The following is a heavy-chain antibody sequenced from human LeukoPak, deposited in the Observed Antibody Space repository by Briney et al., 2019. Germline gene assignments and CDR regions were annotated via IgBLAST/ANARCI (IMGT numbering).Heavy chain of an antibody. CDR1: GYTFTSYD. CDR3: ARVCTSCYTEDV. CDR2: IIPIFGTA. J-gene: IGHJ6*02. V-gene: IGHV1-69*13. Sequence: GASVKVSCKASGYTFTSYDINWVRQATGQGLEWMGGIIPIFGTANYAQKFQGRVTITADESTSTAYMELSSLRSEDTAVYYCARVCTSCYTEDVWGQGTTVTVSS. D-gene: IGHD2-2*02.